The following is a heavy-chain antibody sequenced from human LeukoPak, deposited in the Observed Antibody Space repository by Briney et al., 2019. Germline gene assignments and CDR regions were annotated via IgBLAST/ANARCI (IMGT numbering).Heavy chain of an antibody. D-gene: IGHD3-22*01. J-gene: IGHJ4*02. CDR2: VNTVSSYI. CDR1: GFTFSNSW. CDR3: ARLRRNSDRSDFFYYYDH. V-gene: IGHV3-21*01. Sequence: GGSVRLSCVGSGFTFSNSWMNWVRQAPGKGLEWVASVNTVSSYIYYADSMRGRFTISRDNAKNSLFLQMNSLRAEDTAVYYCARLRRNSDRSDFFYYYDHWGQGTLVTVSS.